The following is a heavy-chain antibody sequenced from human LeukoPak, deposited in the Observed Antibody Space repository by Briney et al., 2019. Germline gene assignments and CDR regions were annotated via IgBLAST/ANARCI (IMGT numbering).Heavy chain of an antibody. CDR1: GFTFSGYA. J-gene: IGHJ3*02. D-gene: IGHD2-2*01. CDR2: ISGSGGST. V-gene: IGHV3-23*01. CDR3: ALGLRYCSSTSCYPYAFDI. Sequence: GGSLRLSCAASGFTFSGYAMSWVRQAPGKGLEWVSAISGSGGSTYYADSVKGRVTISRDNSKNTLYLQMNSLRAEDTAVYYCALGLRYCSSTSCYPYAFDIWGQGTVVTVSS.